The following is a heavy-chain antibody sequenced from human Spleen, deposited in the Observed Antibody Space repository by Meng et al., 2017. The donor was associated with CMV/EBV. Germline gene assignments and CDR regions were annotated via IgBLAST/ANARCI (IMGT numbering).Heavy chain of an antibody. V-gene: IGHV3-11*04. D-gene: IGHD6-19*01. CDR3: ATENAALADN. CDR1: GFTFSDYY. CDR2: ISGNAGTR. Sequence: GESLKISCAASGFTFSDYYMSWIRQAPGKGLEWLSYISGNAGTRHYPDSMKGRFTISRDTSRNTLYLQMNSLRAEDTAMYYCATENAALADNWGQGTLVTVSS. J-gene: IGHJ4*02.